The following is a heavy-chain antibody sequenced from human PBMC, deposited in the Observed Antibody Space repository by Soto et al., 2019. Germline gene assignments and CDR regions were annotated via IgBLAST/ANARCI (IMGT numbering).Heavy chain of an antibody. V-gene: IGHV3-23*01. CDR1: GFTFSSYA. CDR2: ISGSGGST. Sequence: EVQLLESGGGLVQPGGSLRLSCAASGFTFSSYAMSWVRQAPGKGLEWVSAISGSGGSTYYADSVKGRFTISRDNSKNTLYLQMNSLRAEDTAVYYCAKDAITFGGVIVLFKQSGYFDYWGQGTLVTVSS. D-gene: IGHD3-16*02. J-gene: IGHJ4*02. CDR3: AKDAITFGGVIVLFKQSGYFDY.